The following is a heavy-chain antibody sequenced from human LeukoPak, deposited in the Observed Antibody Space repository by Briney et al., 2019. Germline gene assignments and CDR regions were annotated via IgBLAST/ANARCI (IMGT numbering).Heavy chain of an antibody. J-gene: IGHJ5*02. CDR2: INHSGSA. CDR3: ALERASNNFNNWLDP. CDR1: GGSFSDY. V-gene: IGHV4-34*01. Sequence: PSKTLSLTCAVYGGSFSDYWSWIRQPPGKGLEWIGDINHSGSANYNPSLKSRVTISVDKSARQFFLKISPVIVADTAIYYCALERASNNFNNWLDPWGPGTLVTVSS. D-gene: IGHD1-20*01.